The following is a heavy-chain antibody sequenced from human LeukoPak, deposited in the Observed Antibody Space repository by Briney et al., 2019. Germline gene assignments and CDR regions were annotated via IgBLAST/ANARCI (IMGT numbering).Heavy chain of an antibody. D-gene: IGHD4-17*01. Sequence: SETLSLTCGVYGTSIMSSHWWSWARQPPGKGLEWIGEIYHRGTTNYNPSLKGRVTMSLDISNNQISLHLTSVTAAHTAVYYCATYFYGDYAVYYFDYWGQGTLVTVSS. CDR2: IYHRGTT. V-gene: IGHV4-4*02. J-gene: IGHJ4*02. CDR1: GTSIMSSHW. CDR3: ATYFYGDYAVYYFDY.